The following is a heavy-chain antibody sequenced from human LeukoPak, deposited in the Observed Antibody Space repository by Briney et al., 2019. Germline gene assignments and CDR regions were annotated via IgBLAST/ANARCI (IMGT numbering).Heavy chain of an antibody. V-gene: IGHV4-38-2*02. D-gene: IGHD3-10*01. CDR1: LYSISSGYY. CDR3: ATAYIGFDY. J-gene: IGHJ4*02. CDR2: IYHSGTT. Sequence: SETLSLTCSVSLYSISSGYYWGWIRQSPGKGLEWIGSIYHSGTTYYNPSLKTRGAFSVDMSKNQFSLKLSSVTAADTAVYYCATAYIGFDYWGQGTLVTVSS.